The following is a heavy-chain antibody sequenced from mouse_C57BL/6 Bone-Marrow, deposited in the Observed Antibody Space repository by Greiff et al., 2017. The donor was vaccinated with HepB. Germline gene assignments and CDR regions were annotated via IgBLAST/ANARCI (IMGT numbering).Heavy chain of an antibody. V-gene: IGHV3-6*01. Sequence: DVKLQESGPGLVKPSQSLSLTCSVTGYSITSGYYWNWIRQFPGNKLEWMGYISYDGSNNYNPSLKNRISITRDTSKNQFFLKLNSVTTEDTATYYCARNYYGRAPHFDYWGQGTTLTVSS. CDR1: GYSITSGYY. D-gene: IGHD1-1*01. CDR3: ARNYYGRAPHFDY. J-gene: IGHJ2*01. CDR2: ISYDGSN.